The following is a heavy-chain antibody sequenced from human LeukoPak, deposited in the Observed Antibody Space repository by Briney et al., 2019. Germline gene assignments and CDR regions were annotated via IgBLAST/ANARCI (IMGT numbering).Heavy chain of an antibody. CDR2: ISYDGSNK. V-gene: IGHV3-30-3*01. D-gene: IGHD3-3*01. Sequence: PGGSLRLSCAASGFTFSSYAMHWVRQAPGKGLEWVAVISYDGSNKYYADSVKGRFTISRDNSKNTLYLQMNSLRAEDTAVYYCARELPLEYYFDYWGQGTLVTVSS. CDR1: GFTFSSYA. CDR3: ARELPLEYYFDY. J-gene: IGHJ4*02.